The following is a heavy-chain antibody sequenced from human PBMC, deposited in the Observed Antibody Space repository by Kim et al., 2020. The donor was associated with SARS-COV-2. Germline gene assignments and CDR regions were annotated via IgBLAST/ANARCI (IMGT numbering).Heavy chain of an antibody. CDR1: GGTFSSYA. J-gene: IGHJ4*02. CDR2: IIPIFGTA. V-gene: IGHV1-69*13. Sequence: SVKVSCKASGGTFSSYAISWVRQAPGQGLEWMGGIIPIFGTANYAQKFQGRVTITADESTSTAYMELSSLRSEDTAVYYCARDRYYGYSGYDSLPSFDYWGQGTLVTVSS. CDR3: ARDRYYGYSGYDSLPSFDY. D-gene: IGHD5-12*01.